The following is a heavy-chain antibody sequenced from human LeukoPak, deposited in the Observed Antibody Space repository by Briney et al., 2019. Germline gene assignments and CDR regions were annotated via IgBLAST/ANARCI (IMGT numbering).Heavy chain of an antibody. V-gene: IGHV4-61*02. CDR2: IYTSGST. J-gene: IGHJ4*02. CDR1: GGSISSGSYY. Sequence: PSETLSLTCTVSGGSISSGSYYWSWTRQPAGKGLEWIGRIYTSGSTNYNPSLKSRVSISVDTSKNQFSLKLSSVTAADTAVYYCARGAYYYDSSGYYQIDYWGQGTLVTVSS. CDR3: ARGAYYYDSSGYYQIDY. D-gene: IGHD3-22*01.